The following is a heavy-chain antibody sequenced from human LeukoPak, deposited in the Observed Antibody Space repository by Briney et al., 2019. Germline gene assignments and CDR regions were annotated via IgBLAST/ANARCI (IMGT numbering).Heavy chain of an antibody. CDR2: MSNDGSNR. D-gene: IGHD6-13*01. CDR3: ARDRGTIAASGVDY. CDR1: GFTFTNYA. V-gene: IGHV3-30-3*01. Sequence: GGSLRLSCAASGFTFTNYAMHWVRQAPGNGLEWVAVMSNDGSNRYYAGSVKGRFTISRDNSENTLYLQMNYLRAEDTAVYYCARDRGTIAASGVDYWGQGTLVTVSS. J-gene: IGHJ4*02.